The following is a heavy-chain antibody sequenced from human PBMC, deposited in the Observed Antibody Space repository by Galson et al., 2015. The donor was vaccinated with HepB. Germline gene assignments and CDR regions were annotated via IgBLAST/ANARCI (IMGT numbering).Heavy chain of an antibody. V-gene: IGHV1-2*02. CDR1: GYTFTAYY. CDR2: INPNSGGT. Sequence: SVKVSCKASGYTFTAYYLHWVRQAPGQGLGWMGWINPNSGGTNYAQKFQGRVSMTRDTSISTAYMELRRLRSDDTAVYYCARDIEVRYYYGSVACDSWGQGTLVTVSS. J-gene: IGHJ4*02. CDR3: ARDIEVRYYYGSVACDS. D-gene: IGHD3-10*01.